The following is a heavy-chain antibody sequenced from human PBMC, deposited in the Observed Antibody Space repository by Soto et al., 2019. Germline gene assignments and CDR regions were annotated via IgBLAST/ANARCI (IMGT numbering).Heavy chain of an antibody. D-gene: IGHD3-16*01. V-gene: IGHV3-23*01. Sequence: GGALRLYCVASGFRCSSYDMSWVRQTPGKGLEWVSGISGSGGRTYYADSVKGRFTISRDNSNNTLSLQMHILRVEDTAVYFCAKGGYYSLFDIWGQGTVVPVS. CDR2: ISGSGGRT. J-gene: IGHJ3*02. CDR1: GFRCSSYD. CDR3: AKGGYYSLFDI.